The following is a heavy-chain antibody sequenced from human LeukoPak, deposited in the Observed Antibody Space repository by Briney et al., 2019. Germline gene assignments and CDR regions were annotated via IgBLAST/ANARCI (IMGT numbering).Heavy chain of an antibody. CDR2: IYSGGST. V-gene: IGHV3-66*01. D-gene: IGHD4-17*01. J-gene: IGHJ4*02. CDR3: AKDRVADYGDSGLDY. CDR1: GFTVSSNY. Sequence: GGSLRLSCAASGFTVSSNYMSWVRQAPGKGLEWVSVIYSGGSTYYADSVKGRFTISRDNSKNTLYLQMNSLRAEDTAVYYCAKDRVADYGDSGLDYWGQGTLVTVSS.